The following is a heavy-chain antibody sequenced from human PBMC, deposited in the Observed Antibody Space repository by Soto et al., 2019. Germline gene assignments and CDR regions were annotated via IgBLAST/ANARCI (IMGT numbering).Heavy chain of an antibody. CDR2: RSYDGSNK. J-gene: IGHJ3*02. CDR3: SRPPTRYYDFWSGYYTAFDI. CDR1: GFTFSSYA. V-gene: IGHV3-30-3*01. Sequence: GGSLRLSCAASGFTFSSYAMHWVRQAPGKGLEWVAVRSYDGSNKYYADSVKGRFTISRDNSKTTLYLQMNSLRAEDTAVSFCSRPPTRYYDFWSGYYTAFDIWGQGTMVTVSS. D-gene: IGHD3-3*01.